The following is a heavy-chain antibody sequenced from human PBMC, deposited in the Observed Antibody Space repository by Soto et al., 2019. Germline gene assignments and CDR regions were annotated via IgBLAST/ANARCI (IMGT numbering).Heavy chain of an antibody. Sequence: QVQLVESGGGVVQPGRSLRLSCAASGFTFSSYGMHWVRQAPGKGLEWVAVISYDGSNKYYADSVKGRFTISRDNSKNTLYLQMNSLRAEDTAVYYCAKEWGYWVYYFDYWGQGTLVTVAS. CDR3: AKEWGYWVYYFDY. D-gene: IGHD3-9*01. CDR2: ISYDGSNK. V-gene: IGHV3-30*18. J-gene: IGHJ4*02. CDR1: GFTFSSYG.